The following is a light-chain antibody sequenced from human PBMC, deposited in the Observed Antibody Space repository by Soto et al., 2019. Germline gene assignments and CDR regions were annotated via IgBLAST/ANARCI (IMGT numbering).Light chain of an antibody. CDR1: QSVSSSY. Sequence: EFVLTQSPGTLSLSPWERATLSCRASQSVSSSYLAWYQQKPGQAPRLLIYDASSRATGIPDRFSGGGSGTDFTLTISRLEPEDFAVYYCQQFSSYPLTFGGGTKVDI. CDR2: DAS. J-gene: IGKJ4*01. CDR3: QQFSSYPLT. V-gene: IGKV3-20*01.